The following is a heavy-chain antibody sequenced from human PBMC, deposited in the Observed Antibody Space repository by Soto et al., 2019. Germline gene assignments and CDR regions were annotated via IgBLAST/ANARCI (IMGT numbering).Heavy chain of an antibody. J-gene: IGHJ6*02. CDR3: ARVSSEWKVELYYYPHGMAV. CDR2: IYHSGST. CDR1: GGSISSSNW. D-gene: IGHD3-3*01. Sequence: PSETLSLTCAVSGGSISSSNWWSWVRQPPGKELEWIGEIYHSGSTNYNPSLKSRVTISVDKSKNQFSLKLSSVTAADTAVYYCARVSSEWKVELYYYPHGMAVWGQATTVTVSS. V-gene: IGHV4-4*02.